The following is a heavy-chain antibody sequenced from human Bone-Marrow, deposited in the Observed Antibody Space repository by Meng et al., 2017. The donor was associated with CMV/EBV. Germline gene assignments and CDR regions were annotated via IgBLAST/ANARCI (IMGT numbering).Heavy chain of an antibody. D-gene: IGHD1-20*01. J-gene: IGHJ3*02. Sequence: GGSLRLSCAASGFTFSSYGMSWVRQAPGKGLEWVAIIKHDGIEKYYVDSVKGRFTISRDNAKNSLYLQMNSLRAEDTAVYYCARVEVTGTTSQTDDAFDIWGQGTMVTVSS. CDR1: GFTFSSYG. CDR3: ARVEVTGTTSQTDDAFDI. V-gene: IGHV3-7*01. CDR2: IKHDGIEK.